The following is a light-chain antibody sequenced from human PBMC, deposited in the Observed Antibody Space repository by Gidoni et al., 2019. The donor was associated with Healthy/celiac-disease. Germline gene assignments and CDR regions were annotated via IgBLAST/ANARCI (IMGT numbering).Light chain of an antibody. V-gene: IGKV3-11*01. J-gene: IGKJ2*01. Sequence: EIVLTQSPATLSLSPGERATLPCRASQSVSSYLAWYQQKPGQAPRLLIYDASNRATGIPARFSGSGSGTDFTLTISSLEPEDFAVYYCQQRSNWPRGYTFXXXTKLEIK. CDR2: DAS. CDR1: QSVSSY. CDR3: QQRSNWPRGYT.